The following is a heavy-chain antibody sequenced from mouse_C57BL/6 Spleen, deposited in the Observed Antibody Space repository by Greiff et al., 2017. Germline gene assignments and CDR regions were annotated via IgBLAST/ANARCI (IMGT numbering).Heavy chain of an antibody. CDR2: ISYDGSN. CDR3: ARDQRYYYGSSYWYFDV. V-gene: IGHV3-6*01. D-gene: IGHD1-1*01. J-gene: IGHJ1*03. CDR1: GYSITSGYY. Sequence: EVKLQESGPGLVKPSQSLSLTCSVTGYSITSGYYWNWIRQFPGNKLEWMGYISYDGSNNYNPSLKNRISITRDTSKNQFFLKLNSVTTEDTATYYCARDQRYYYGSSYWYFDVWGTGTTVTVSS.